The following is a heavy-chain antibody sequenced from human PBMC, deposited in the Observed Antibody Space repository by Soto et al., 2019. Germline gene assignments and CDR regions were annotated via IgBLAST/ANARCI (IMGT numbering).Heavy chain of an antibody. CDR3: AKDRRGAYSSGGICYSPDY. D-gene: IGHD2-15*01. Sequence: EVQLWESGGGLVQPGGSLRLSCAVSGFTFSSHVMSWVRQAPGKGLEWVSAISGTGGTYYADSVKGRFTISRDNSKNALYLQMNKLRDQNTPVYYCAKDRRGAYSSGGICYSPDYWGQGTLVIVSS. J-gene: IGHJ4*02. V-gene: IGHV3-23*01. CDR2: ISGTGGT. CDR1: GFTFSSHV.